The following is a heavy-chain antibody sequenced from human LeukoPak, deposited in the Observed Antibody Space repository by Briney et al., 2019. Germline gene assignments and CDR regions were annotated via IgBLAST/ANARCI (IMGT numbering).Heavy chain of an antibody. J-gene: IGHJ4*02. CDR2: IYYSGST. V-gene: IGHV4-39*01. CDR3: ARTVVVVIYYFDN. CDR1: GGSISSSSYY. D-gene: IGHD3-22*01. Sequence: PSETLSLTCALSGGSISSSSYYCGWVRHPPGKGLEWVGCIYYSGSTSYNPSLQTRVTISVDTSKNPFSLKLSSVTAAATAVYYCARTVVVVIYYFDNWGQGTLVTVSS.